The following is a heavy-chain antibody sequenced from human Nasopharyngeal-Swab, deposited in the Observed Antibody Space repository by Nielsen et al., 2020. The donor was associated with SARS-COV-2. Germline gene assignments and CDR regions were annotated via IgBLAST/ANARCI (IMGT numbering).Heavy chain of an antibody. CDR2: INPGGGSA. Sequence: ASVKVSCKTSTDTFTRYYIHWVRQAPGQGLEWMGIINPGGGSARYSQNFQGRVTMTRDTSTSTVYMELRSLRSEDTAVYYCARGGDPREVVAATDCFDPWGQGTLVTVSS. CDR3: ARGGDPREVVAATDCFDP. J-gene: IGHJ5*02. CDR1: TDTFTRYY. D-gene: IGHD2-15*01. V-gene: IGHV1-46*01.